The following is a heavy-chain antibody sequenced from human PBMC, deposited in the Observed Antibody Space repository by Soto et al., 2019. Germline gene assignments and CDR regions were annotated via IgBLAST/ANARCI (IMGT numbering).Heavy chain of an antibody. CDR1: GDSITSGDYY. J-gene: IGHJ5*01. CDR2: IFYSGST. Sequence: SETLSLTCSVSGDSITSGDYYWRWVRQPPGKGLEWIGYIFYSGSTYYKASLKSRVTISLDMSRHQFSLKLTSVTAVDTAVYYSARAEVAVAGSGWFDAWVHGTLVTVS. CDR3: ARAEVAVAGSGWFDA. V-gene: IGHV4-30-4*01. D-gene: IGHD6-19*01.